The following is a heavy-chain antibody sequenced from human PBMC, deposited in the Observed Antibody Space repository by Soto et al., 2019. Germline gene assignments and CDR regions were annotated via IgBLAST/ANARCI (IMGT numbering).Heavy chain of an antibody. J-gene: IGHJ3*02. D-gene: IGHD2-15*01. Sequence: QPGGSLRLSCAASGFTFDDYAMHWVRQAPGKGLEWVSGISWNSGSIGYADSVKGRFTISRDNAKNSLYLQMNSLRAEDTALYYCAKVSKGCSGGSCYPFGGAFDIWGQGTMVTVSS. CDR2: ISWNSGSI. CDR3: AKVSKGCSGGSCYPFGGAFDI. CDR1: GFTFDDYA. V-gene: IGHV3-9*01.